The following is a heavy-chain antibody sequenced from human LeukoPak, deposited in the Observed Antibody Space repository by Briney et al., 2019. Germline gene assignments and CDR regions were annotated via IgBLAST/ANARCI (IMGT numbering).Heavy chain of an antibody. CDR3: ARVMAVAGALDY. Sequence: GGSLRLSCAASGFTFSSYSMNWLRQAPGKGLEWVSSISSSSSYIYYADSVKGRFTISRDNAKNSLYLQMNSLRAEDTAVYYCARVMAVAGALDYWGQGTLVTVSS. V-gene: IGHV3-21*01. CDR2: ISSSSSYI. J-gene: IGHJ4*02. D-gene: IGHD6-19*01. CDR1: GFTFSSYS.